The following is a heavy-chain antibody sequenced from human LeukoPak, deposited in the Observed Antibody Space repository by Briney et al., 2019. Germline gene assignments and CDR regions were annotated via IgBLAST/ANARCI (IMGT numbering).Heavy chain of an antibody. CDR1: DDRFAALR. CDR3: ASRGEGPIGGIGY. Sequence: ESLKIPCTCSDDRFAALRPSWLGPMPGQFLHWLGCIHAGDPDTRYRPSFQGQATISAEKSITTAYPQWSSLKASATAMYYCASRGEGPIGGIGYCGQGTLVTVSS. V-gene: IGHV5-51*01. D-gene: IGHD3-10*01. J-gene: IGHJ4*02. CDR2: IHAGDPDT.